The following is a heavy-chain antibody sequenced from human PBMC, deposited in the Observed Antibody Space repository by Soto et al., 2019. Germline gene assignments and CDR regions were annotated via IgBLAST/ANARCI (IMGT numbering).Heavy chain of an antibody. D-gene: IGHD3-10*01. CDR1: GYTFTGYY. J-gene: IGHJ4*02. Sequence: AYVKVSCKASGYTFTGYYIDWVRQAPGQGLEWMGWINPNSGDTRYAHKFQGRVTMTGDTSITTGYMELSSLKSDDTAVYYCARDPGGVRPLDYWGQGTLVTVS. CDR3: ARDPGGVRPLDY. V-gene: IGHV1-2*02. CDR2: INPNSGDT.